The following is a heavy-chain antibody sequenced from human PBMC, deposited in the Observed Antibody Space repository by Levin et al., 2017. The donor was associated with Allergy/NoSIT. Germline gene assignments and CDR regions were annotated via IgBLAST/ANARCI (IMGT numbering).Heavy chain of an antibody. Sequence: GGSLRLSCAASGFTFSSYWMSWVRQAPGKGLEWVANIKQDGSEKYYVDSVKGRFTISRDNAKNSLYLQMNSLRAEDTAVYYCARASEQWLVLYYYYGMDVWGQGTTVTVSS. CDR2: IKQDGSEK. J-gene: IGHJ6*02. CDR3: ARASEQWLVLYYYYGMDV. CDR1: GFTFSSYW. D-gene: IGHD6-19*01. V-gene: IGHV3-7*01.